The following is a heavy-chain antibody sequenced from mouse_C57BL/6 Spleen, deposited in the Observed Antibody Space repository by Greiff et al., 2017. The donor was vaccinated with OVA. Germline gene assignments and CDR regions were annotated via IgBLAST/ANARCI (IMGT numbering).Heavy chain of an antibody. Sequence: VKLMESDAELVKPGASVKISCKVSGYTFTDHTIHWMKQRPEQGLEWIGYIYPRDGSTKYNEKFKGKATLTADKSSSIAYMQLNSLTSEDSAVYFCADDGYYVYFDVWGTGTTVTVSS. J-gene: IGHJ1*03. CDR2: IYPRDGST. D-gene: IGHD2-3*01. CDR3: ADDGYYVYFDV. CDR1: GYTFTDHT. V-gene: IGHV1-78*01.